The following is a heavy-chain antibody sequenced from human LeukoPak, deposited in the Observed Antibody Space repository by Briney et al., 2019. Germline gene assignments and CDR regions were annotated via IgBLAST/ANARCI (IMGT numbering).Heavy chain of an antibody. V-gene: IGHV4-59*01. CDR2: IYYSGST. J-gene: IGHJ4*02. D-gene: IGHD3-10*01. CDR3: ARGVPYGPSYEFFDY. Sequence: KPSETLSLTCTVSGGSITNYYWSWIRQPPGKGLECIGYIYYSGSTNYNPSLKSRVTISLHTSKNQFSLKLNSVTAADTAVYYCARGVPYGPSYEFFDYWGQGTLVTVSS. CDR1: GGSITNYY.